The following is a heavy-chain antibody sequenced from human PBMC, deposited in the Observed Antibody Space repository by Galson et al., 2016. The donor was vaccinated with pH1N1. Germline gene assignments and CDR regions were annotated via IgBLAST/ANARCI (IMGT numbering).Heavy chain of an antibody. CDR3: ARADYGDYVGYFDY. Sequence: SVKVSCKASGGTFSFYAITWVRQAPGQGLEWIGGIVPVFGTANYAQKFQGRVTITADESASTAYMELSSLRSEDTAVYYCARADYGDYVGYFDYWGQGTLVTVSS. V-gene: IGHV1-69*13. CDR1: GGTFSFYA. J-gene: IGHJ4*02. D-gene: IGHD4-17*01. CDR2: IVPVFGTA.